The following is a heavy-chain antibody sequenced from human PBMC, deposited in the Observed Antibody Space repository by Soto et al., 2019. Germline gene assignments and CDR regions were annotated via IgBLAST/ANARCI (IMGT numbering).Heavy chain of an antibody. J-gene: IGHJ4*02. V-gene: IGHV1-2*04. CDR2: INPNSGDT. D-gene: IGHD5-18*01. Sequence: QVQLVQSGAEVKKLGASVKVSCKASGYTFTAYYIHWVRQAPGQGLEWVGWINPNSGDTNYAQGFKGWVVMTGATSVSTAYMDLTRLRSDATAVYYCAGGGYTYGHGLDDWGQGTLVTVSS. CDR3: AGGGYTYGHGLDD. CDR1: GYTFTAYY.